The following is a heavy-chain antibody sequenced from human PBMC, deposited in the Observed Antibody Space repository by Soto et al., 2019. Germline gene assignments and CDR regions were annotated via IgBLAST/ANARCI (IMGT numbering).Heavy chain of an antibody. J-gene: IGHJ4*02. CDR1: GGSFSGYY. CDR3: ARDYLGPIDY. Sequence: SETLSLTCAVYGGSFSGYYWSWIRQPPGKGLEWIGEINHSGSTNYNPSLKSRVTISVDTSKNQFSLKLSSVTAADTAVYYCARDYLGPIDYWGQGTLITVSS. CDR2: INHSGST. D-gene: IGHD7-27*01. V-gene: IGHV4-34*01.